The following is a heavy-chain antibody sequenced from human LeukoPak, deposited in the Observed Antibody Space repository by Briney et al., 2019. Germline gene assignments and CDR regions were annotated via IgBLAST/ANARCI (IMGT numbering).Heavy chain of an antibody. Sequence: PSETLSLTCTVSGYSISSGYYWGWIRQLPGKGLEWIGSIYHSGSTYYNPSLKSRVTISVDTSKNQFSLKLSSVTAADTAVYYCASIAAAGTTIDYWGQGTLVTVSS. V-gene: IGHV4-38-2*02. CDR3: ASIAAAGTTIDY. CDR2: IYHSGST. CDR1: GYSISSGYY. J-gene: IGHJ4*02. D-gene: IGHD6-13*01.